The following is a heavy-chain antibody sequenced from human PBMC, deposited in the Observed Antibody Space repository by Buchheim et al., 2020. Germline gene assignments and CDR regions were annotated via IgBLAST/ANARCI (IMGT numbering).Heavy chain of an antibody. CDR3: ARLPGPGQTKDY. D-gene: IGHD2-8*01. CDR1: GYSFIDYA. CDR2: INVGNGNS. Sequence: QVLLVQSGAEVREPGASVKVSCKASGYSFIDYAIHWVRQVPGQRLEYMGWINVGNGNSYYSREFQGRVTITRDTSATTVFMEVSSLRSEDTAVYFCARLPGPGQTKDYWGQGTL. J-gene: IGHJ4*02. V-gene: IGHV1-3*01.